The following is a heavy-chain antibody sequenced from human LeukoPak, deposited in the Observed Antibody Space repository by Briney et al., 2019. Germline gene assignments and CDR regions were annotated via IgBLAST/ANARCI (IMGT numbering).Heavy chain of an antibody. CDR2: INPNTGGT. CDR1: GYNFTGYY. CDR3: AVDTISVLDY. D-gene: IGHD3-3*01. J-gene: IGHJ4*02. Sequence: ASVKVSCKASGYNFTGYYLHWVRQAPGQGLEWMGWINPNTGGTNYAQKFQGRVTMTRDTSISTAYMELSRLRSDDTAVYYCAVDTISVLDYWGQGTLVTVSS. V-gene: IGHV1-2*02.